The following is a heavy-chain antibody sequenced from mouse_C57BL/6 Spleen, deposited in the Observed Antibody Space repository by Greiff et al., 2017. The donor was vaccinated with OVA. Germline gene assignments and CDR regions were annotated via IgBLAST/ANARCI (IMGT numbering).Heavy chain of an antibody. Sequence: QVQLQQPGAELVMPGASVKLSCKASGYTFTSYWMHWVKPRPGQGLEWIGEIDPSDSYTNSNQKFKGKSTLTVDKSSSTAYMQLSSLTSEDSAVYYCARSHFYGSSLAWFAYWGQGTLVTVSA. CDR2: IDPSDSYT. J-gene: IGHJ3*01. D-gene: IGHD1-1*01. CDR3: ARSHFYGSSLAWFAY. V-gene: IGHV1-69*01. CDR1: GYTFTSYW.